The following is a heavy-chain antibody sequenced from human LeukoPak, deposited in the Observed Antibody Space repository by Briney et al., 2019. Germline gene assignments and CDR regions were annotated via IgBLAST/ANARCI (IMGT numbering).Heavy chain of an antibody. CDR3: ARQVWDSGYDLDY. J-gene: IGHJ4*02. V-gene: IGHV4-39*01. Sequence: PSETLSLTCTVSGGSISSSSYYWGWIRQPPGKGLEWIGSIYYSGSTYYNPSLKSRVTISVDTSKNQFSLKLSSVTAADTAVYYCARQVWDSGYDLDYCGQGTLVTVSS. CDR1: GGSISSSSYY. D-gene: IGHD5-12*01. CDR2: IYYSGST.